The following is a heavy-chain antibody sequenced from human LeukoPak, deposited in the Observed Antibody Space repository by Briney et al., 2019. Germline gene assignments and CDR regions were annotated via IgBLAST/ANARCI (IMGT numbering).Heavy chain of an antibody. Sequence: SETLSLTCTVSSGSISRSTYYWGWIRQPPGKGLEWIGSIHYSGSTYYNPYLKSRVIISLDTSKSQFSLKVSSVTAADTAVYYCARKYTSSWYPDLDFDSWGQGTLVTVSS. D-gene: IGHD6-13*01. V-gene: IGHV4-39*01. CDR1: SGSISRSTYY. CDR3: ARKYTSSWYPDLDFDS. CDR2: IHYSGST. J-gene: IGHJ4*02.